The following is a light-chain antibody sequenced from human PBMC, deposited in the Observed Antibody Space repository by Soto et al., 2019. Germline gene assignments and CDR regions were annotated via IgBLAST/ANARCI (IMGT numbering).Light chain of an antibody. CDR3: QQYGSSPQT. CDR1: QCVSSSY. CDR2: GAS. V-gene: IGKV3-20*01. Sequence: EIVLTQSPGTLSLSPGERATLSCRASQCVSSSYLAWYQQKPGQAPRLLIYGASRRATGIPDRFSGSGSGTDFTLTISRLEPEDFAVYYCQQYGSSPQTFGQGTRLEIK. J-gene: IGKJ5*01.